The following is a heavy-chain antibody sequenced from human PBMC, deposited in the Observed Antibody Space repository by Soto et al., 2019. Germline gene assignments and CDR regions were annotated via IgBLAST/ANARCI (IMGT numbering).Heavy chain of an antibody. CDR2: ISSNGGST. CDR1: GLTFSSYA. Sequence: WGALLLSCSASGLTFSSYAMRWVRQAPGKGLEYVSAISSNGGSTYYADSVKGRFTIPRDNSKNTLYLQMSSLRAEDTAVYYCVNSIAVAGADYWGQGTMVTVSS. V-gene: IGHV3-64D*06. D-gene: IGHD6-19*01. J-gene: IGHJ4*02. CDR3: VNSIAVAGADY.